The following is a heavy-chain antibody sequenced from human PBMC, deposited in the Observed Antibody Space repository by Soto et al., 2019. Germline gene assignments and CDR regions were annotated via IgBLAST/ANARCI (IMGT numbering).Heavy chain of an antibody. CDR1: GGTFSSFA. CDR2: IIPIFGTA. CDR3: ARDLKCSGGSCYPNWFDP. D-gene: IGHD2-15*01. J-gene: IGHJ5*02. V-gene: IGHV1-69*13. Sequence: SVKVSCKASGGTFSSFAISWVRQAPGQGLEWMGGIIPIFGTANYAQKFQGRVTITADESTSTAYMELSSLRSEDTAVYYCARDLKCSGGSCYPNWFDPWGQGTLVTVSS.